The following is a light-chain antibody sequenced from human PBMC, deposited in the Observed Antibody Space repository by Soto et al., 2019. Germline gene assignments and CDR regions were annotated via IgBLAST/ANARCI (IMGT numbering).Light chain of an antibody. J-gene: IGKJ1*01. CDR1: QTVRNNY. CDR2: DAS. V-gene: IGKV3-20*01. CDR3: QQYSTYRT. Sequence: EFVLTQSPGTLSLSPGERATLSCRASQTVRNNYLAWYQQKPGQAPRLLIYDASSRATGIPDRFSGGGSGTGFTLTISSLQPDDFATYYCQQYSTYRTFGQGTKV.